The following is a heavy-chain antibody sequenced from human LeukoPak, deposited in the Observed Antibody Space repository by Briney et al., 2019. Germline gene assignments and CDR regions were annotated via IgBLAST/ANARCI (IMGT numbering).Heavy chain of an antibody. Sequence: GGSLRLSCAASGFTFNNYGMHWVRQAPGKGLEWVAAIWYDGSNKYYADSVKGRFTISRDNSKNTLYLQKNSLRAEDTALYYCARGQEYYYDSSAYSKFDYWGQGTLVTVSS. D-gene: IGHD3-22*01. CDR1: GFTFNNYG. V-gene: IGHV3-33*01. CDR2: IWYDGSNK. CDR3: ARGQEYYYDSSAYSKFDY. J-gene: IGHJ4*02.